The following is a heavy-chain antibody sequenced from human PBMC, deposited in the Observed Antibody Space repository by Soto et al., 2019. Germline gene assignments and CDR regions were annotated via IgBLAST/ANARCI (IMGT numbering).Heavy chain of an antibody. CDR3: ARHLPSDFWSGADY. CDR2: IDPSDSYT. V-gene: IGHV5-10-1*01. Sequence: PGESLKISCKGSGYSFTSYWTSWVRQMPGKGLEWMGRIDPSDSYTNYSPSFQGHVTISADKSISTAYLQWSSLKASDTAMYYCARHLPSDFWSGADYWGQGTLVTVSS. J-gene: IGHJ4*02. CDR1: GYSFTSYW. D-gene: IGHD3-3*01.